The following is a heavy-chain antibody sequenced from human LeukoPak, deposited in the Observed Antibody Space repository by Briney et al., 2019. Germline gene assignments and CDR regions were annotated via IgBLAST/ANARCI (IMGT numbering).Heavy chain of an antibody. Sequence: GGSLRLSCAASGFTFDDYAMHWVRQAPGKGLEWVSGISWNSGSIGYADSVKGRFTISRDNAKSSLYLQMNSLRAEDTALYHCAKEDYWGQGTLVTVSS. V-gene: IGHV3-9*01. CDR1: GFTFDDYA. CDR2: ISWNSGSI. CDR3: AKEDY. J-gene: IGHJ4*02.